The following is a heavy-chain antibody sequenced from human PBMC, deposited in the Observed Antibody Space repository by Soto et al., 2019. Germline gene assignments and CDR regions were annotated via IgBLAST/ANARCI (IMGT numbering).Heavy chain of an antibody. V-gene: IGHV3-30*18. CDR1: GFTFSSYG. D-gene: IGHD3-10*01. CDR3: AKDRSAHYGSESYGPGY. J-gene: IGHJ4*02. CDR2: ISYDGNDK. Sequence: PGGSLRLSCAASGFTFSSYGMHWVRQAPGKGLEWVAVISYDGNDKYYADSVKGRFTISRDNSKNTLYLQMNSLRAEDTAVYYCAKDRSAHYGSESYGPGYWGQGTLVTVSS.